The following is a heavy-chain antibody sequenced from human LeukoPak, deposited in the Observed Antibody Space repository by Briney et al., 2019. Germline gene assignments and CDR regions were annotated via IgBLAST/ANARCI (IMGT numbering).Heavy chain of an antibody. CDR1: GFSVRNYN. V-gene: IGHV3-13*01. CDR2: IGPAGDT. Sequence: PGGSLRLSCAASGFSVRNYNMHWVRQVTGQRLQWVSAIGPAGDTYYSGSVKGRFIISTEDAKNSLYLQMNSLRVGDAAVYYCARVRDSNAWLLDYWGRGTQVTVSS. D-gene: IGHD6-19*01. J-gene: IGHJ4*02. CDR3: ARVRDSNAWLLDY.